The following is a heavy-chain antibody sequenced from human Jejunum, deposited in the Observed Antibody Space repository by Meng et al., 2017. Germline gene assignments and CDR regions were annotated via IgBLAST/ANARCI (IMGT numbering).Heavy chain of an antibody. CDR2: IYWDDEK. CDR1: GFSLSTSGVG. Sequence: SGPTLVKPTQTLTLTCTFSGFSLSTSGVGVGWIRQPPGKALECLALIYWDDEKRDNPSLKNRLTITKDTSKNQVVLTMTNMDPVDTATYYCAYRLAYSSNYNVGWFDPWGQGTLVTVSS. V-gene: IGHV2-5*02. J-gene: IGHJ5*02. D-gene: IGHD6-13*01. CDR3: AYRLAYSSNYNVGWFDP.